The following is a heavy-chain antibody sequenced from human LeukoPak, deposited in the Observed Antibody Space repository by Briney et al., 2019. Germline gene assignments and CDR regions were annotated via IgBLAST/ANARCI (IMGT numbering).Heavy chain of an antibody. J-gene: IGHJ3*02. CDR3: ARDSGRAFDI. CDR1: GGSISSYY. V-gene: IGHV4-59*01. Sequence: SETLSLTCTVSGGSISSYYWSWIRQPPGKGLEWIGYIYYSGSTNYDPSLKSRVTISVDTSKNQFPLKLSSVTAADTAVYYCARDSGRAFDIWGQGTMVTVSS. CDR2: IYYSGST.